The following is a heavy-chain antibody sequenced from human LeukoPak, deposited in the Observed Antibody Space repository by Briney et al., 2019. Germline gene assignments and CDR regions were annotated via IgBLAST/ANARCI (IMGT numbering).Heavy chain of an antibody. CDR3: AQNKLELQGIDYYYYMDV. D-gene: IGHD1-7*01. J-gene: IGHJ6*03. CDR2: IIPIFGTA. CDR1: GGTFSSYA. V-gene: IGHV1-69*05. Sequence: WASVKVSCKASGGTFSSYAISWVRQAPGQGLEWMGGIIPIFGTANYAQKFQGRATTTTDESTSTAYMELSSLRSEDTAVYYCAQNKLELQGIDYYYYMDVWGKGTTVTVSS.